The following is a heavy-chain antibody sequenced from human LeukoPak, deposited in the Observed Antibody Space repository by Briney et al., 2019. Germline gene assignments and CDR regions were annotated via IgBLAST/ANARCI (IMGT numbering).Heavy chain of an antibody. D-gene: IGHD3-10*01. CDR3: ARRGGSGRSFDY. CDR2: IYYSGST. Sequence: SETLSLTCTVSGASVSSGGYYWSWLRQPPGKGREWIGYIYYSGSTNYHPSLKSRVTISVDTSKNQFSLKVSSVTAADTAVYYCARRGGSGRSFDYWGQGTLVSVSS. CDR1: GASVSSGGYY. V-gene: IGHV4-61*08. J-gene: IGHJ4*02.